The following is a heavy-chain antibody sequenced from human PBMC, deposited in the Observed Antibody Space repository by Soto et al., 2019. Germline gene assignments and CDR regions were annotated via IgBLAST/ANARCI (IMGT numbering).Heavy chain of an antibody. CDR1: GFTFSSYA. V-gene: IGHV3-23*01. J-gene: IGHJ4*02. D-gene: IGHD3-16*02. Sequence: GGSLRLSCAASGFTFSSYAMSWVRQAPGKGLEWVSAISGSGGSTYYADSVKGRFTISRDNSKNTLYLQMSSVRAEDTAVYYYVKDLFQYWLHLGVLSLSFDYWGQGTLVPVCS. CDR3: VKDLFQYWLHLGVLSLSFDY. CDR2: ISGSGGST.